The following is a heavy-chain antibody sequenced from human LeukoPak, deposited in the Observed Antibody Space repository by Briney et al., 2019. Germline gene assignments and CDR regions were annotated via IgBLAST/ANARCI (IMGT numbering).Heavy chain of an antibody. CDR1: GGSISSSNW. CDR3: ARDRDGYNPDFDY. Sequence: PSGTLSLTCAVSGGSISSSNWWSWVRQPPGKGLEWIGEIHHTGSTNYSPSLKSRVTISVDTSKNQFSLKLSSVTAADTAVYYCARDRDGYNPDFDYWGQGTLVTVSS. J-gene: IGHJ4*02. CDR2: IHHTGST. V-gene: IGHV4-4*02. D-gene: IGHD5-24*01.